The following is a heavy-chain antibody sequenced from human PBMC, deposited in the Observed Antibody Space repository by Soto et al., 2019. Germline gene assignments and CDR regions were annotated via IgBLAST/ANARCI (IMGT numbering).Heavy chain of an antibody. CDR1: GYTFTSYG. CDR2: ISAYNGNT. D-gene: IGHD2-15*01. Sequence: ASVKVSCKASGYTFTSYGISWVRQAPGQGLEWMGWISAYNGNTNYAQKLQGRVTMTTDTSTSTAYMELRSLRSDDTAVYYCAREQRIPVYYYGIGVCGQGSTVTVSS. CDR3: AREQRIPVYYYGIGV. J-gene: IGHJ6*02. V-gene: IGHV1-18*01.